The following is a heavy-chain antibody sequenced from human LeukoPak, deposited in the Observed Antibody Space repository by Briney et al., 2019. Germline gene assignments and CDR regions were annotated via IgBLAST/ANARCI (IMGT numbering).Heavy chain of an antibody. CDR3: ARRSYYYGSGSYYNS. V-gene: IGHV4-59*12. Sequence: PSETLSLTCTVSGGSISSYYWSWIRQPPGKGLEWIGYIYYSGSTNYNPSLKSRVTISVDTSKNQFSLKLSSVTAADTAVYYCARRSYYYGSGSYYNSWGQGTLVTVSS. J-gene: IGHJ4*02. D-gene: IGHD3-10*01. CDR2: IYYSGST. CDR1: GGSISSYY.